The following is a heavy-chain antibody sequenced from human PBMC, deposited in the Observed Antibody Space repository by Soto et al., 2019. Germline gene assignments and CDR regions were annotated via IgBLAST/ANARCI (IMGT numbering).Heavy chain of an antibody. V-gene: IGHV3-30*04. CDR2: ISYDGSNK. J-gene: IGHJ4*02. D-gene: IGHD3-10*01. CDR3: AILAPLWPL. Sequence: PGGSLRLSCVASGFLFRNHAMHWVSQAPGKGLEWVAVISYDGSNKYYADSVKGRFTISRDNSKNTLYLQLNSLRAEDTAVYYCAILAPLWPLWGQGTLVTVSS. CDR1: GFLFRNHA.